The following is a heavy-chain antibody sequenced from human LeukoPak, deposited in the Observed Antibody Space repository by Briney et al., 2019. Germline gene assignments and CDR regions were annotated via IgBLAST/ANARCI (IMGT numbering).Heavy chain of an antibody. V-gene: IGHV4-4*07. Sequence: SETLSLTCTVSGGSISSYYWSWIRQPAGKGLEWIGRIYTSGSTNYSPSLKSRVTMSVDTSKNQFSLKLSSVTAADTAVYYCARVSDSSGYYYPYYFDCWGQGTLVTVSS. CDR1: GGSISSYY. D-gene: IGHD3-22*01. CDR2: IYTSGST. CDR3: ARVSDSSGYYYPYYFDC. J-gene: IGHJ4*02.